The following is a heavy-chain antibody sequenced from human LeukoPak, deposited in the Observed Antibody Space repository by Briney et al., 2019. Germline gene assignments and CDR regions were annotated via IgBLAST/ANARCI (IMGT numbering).Heavy chain of an antibody. CDR1: GFTFSSYW. CDR3: ARELYSSSLDY. Sequence: GGSLRLSCAASGFTFSSYWMHWVRQAPGKGLVWVSRINSDGSSTSYADSVKGRFTISRDNAKNALYLQMNSLRAEDTAVYYCARELYSSSLDYWGQGTLVTVSS. D-gene: IGHD6-13*01. CDR2: INSDGSST. V-gene: IGHV3-74*01. J-gene: IGHJ4*02.